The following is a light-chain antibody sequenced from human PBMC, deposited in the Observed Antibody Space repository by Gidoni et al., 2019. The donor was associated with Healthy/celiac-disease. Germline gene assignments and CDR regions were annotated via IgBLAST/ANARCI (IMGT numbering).Light chain of an antibody. J-gene: IGKJ2*01. V-gene: IGKV3-20*01. CDR1: QSVSSSY. Sequence: IVLTQSPGTRSLSPGERATLSCRASQSVSSSYLAWYQQKPGQAPRLLIYGASSRATGIPDRFSGSGSGTDFPLTISRLEPEDFAVYYCQQYGSSPPYPFGQGTKLEIK. CDR3: QQYGSSPPYP. CDR2: GAS.